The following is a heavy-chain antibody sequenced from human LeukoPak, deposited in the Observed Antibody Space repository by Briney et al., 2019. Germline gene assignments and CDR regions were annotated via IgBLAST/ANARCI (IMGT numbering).Heavy chain of an antibody. CDR2: ISYDGSNK. V-gene: IGHV3-30*03. J-gene: IGHJ4*02. CDR1: GFTFSSYG. Sequence: GGSLRLSCAASGFTFSSYGMHWVRQAPGKGLEWVAVISYDGSNKYYADSVKGRFTISRDNSKNTLYLQMNSLRAEDTAVYYCARDANYWGQGTLVTVSS. CDR3: ARDANY.